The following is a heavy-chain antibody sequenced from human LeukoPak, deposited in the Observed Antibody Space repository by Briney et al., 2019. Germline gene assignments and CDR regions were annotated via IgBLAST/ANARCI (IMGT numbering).Heavy chain of an antibody. Sequence: EAGGSLRLSCAASGFTFTSYWMHWVRHAPGKGLVWVSRIHTDGSSTSYADSVKGRFTISRDNAQNTLYLEMNSLRVEDTAVYYCARVYVGSSTTYPFDHWGQGTLVTVSA. D-gene: IGHD6-6*01. J-gene: IGHJ4*02. CDR1: GFTFTSYW. CDR2: IHTDGSST. CDR3: ARVYVGSSTTYPFDH. V-gene: IGHV3-74*01.